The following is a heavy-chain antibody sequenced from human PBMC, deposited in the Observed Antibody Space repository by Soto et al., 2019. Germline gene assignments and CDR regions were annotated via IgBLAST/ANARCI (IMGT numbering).Heavy chain of an antibody. CDR1: GYSFTSLD. CDR2: MQPSSGRT. D-gene: IGHD1-26*01. CDR3: ARGVTAGVDY. Sequence: QVQLVQSGAKVREPGASVTVSCKASGYSFTSLDINWVRQTTGQGLEWMGWMQPSSGRTGYAQKFQGRVTMTRDTSINTAYMELSSITSDDTAFYYCARGVTAGVDYWGQGTLVTVSS. V-gene: IGHV1-8*01. J-gene: IGHJ4*02.